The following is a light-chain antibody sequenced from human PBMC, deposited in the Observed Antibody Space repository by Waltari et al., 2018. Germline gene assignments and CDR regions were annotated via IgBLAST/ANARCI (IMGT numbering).Light chain of an antibody. Sequence: QSPLPHLAPGPGSPGRSAPIFSVGTTNEVGGYNSFSWSKEHPGQAPRVIIYDVSVRPSGVSDRFSGSKSGNTASLTISGLQAEDEADYYCSSQSSNDVVLFGGGTKLTVL. CDR3: SSQSSNDVVL. J-gene: IGLJ2*01. CDR1: TNEVGGYNS. V-gene: IGLV2-14*01. CDR2: DVS.